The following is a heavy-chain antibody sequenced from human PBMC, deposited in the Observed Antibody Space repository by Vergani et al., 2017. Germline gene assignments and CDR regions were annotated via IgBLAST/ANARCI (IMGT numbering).Heavy chain of an antibody. J-gene: IGHJ6*02. CDR3: AKDHYKSHEYGMDV. V-gene: IGHV3-30*02. CDR2: IRYDGSTK. D-gene: IGHD1-14*01. CDR1: GFTFSSYG. Sequence: QVQLVESGGDVVQPGGSLRLSCAASGFTFSSYGMPWVRQAPGKGLEWVAFIRYDGSTKYYADSVKGRFTISRDNSKNTLYLQMNSLRAEDPAVYYCAKDHYKSHEYGMDVWGQGTTVTVSS.